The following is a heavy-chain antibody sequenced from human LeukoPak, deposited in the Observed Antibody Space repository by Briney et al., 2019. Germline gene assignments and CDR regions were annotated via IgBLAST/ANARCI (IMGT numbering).Heavy chain of an antibody. CDR1: GGSIRSSSYY. D-gene: IGHD6-19*01. CDR2: MYYSGST. Sequence: SETLSLTCTVSGGSIRSSSYYCGWIRQPPRKGLEWIGSMYYSGSTYYNPSLKSRVTISADMSKNQFSLKLNSVTAADTAVYYCARVAGKGDNWFDPWGQGILVSVSS. J-gene: IGHJ5*02. V-gene: IGHV4-39*01. CDR3: ARVAGKGDNWFDP.